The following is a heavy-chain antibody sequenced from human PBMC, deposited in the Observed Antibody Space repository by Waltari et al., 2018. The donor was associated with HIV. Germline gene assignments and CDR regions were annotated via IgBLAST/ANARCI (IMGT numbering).Heavy chain of an antibody. CDR2: INSDGESS. J-gene: IGHJ4*01. CDR3: ASAFGVVSGAPKFFDY. CDR1: GFTFSNYF. V-gene: IGHV3-7*05. D-gene: IGHD3-3*01. Sequence: EVQLLESGGKLVPPGGSLRLSCEVTGFTFSNYFMSWVRQAPGKGLQWVAGINSDGESSFDVDSLKGRATVSRDNAKNTMFFEVTNLKVEDTATYYCASAFGVVSGAPKFFDYWGRGTLVSVSS.